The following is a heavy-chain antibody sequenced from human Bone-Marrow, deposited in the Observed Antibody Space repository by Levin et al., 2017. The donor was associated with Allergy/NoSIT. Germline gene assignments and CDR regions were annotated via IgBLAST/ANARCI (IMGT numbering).Heavy chain of an antibody. J-gene: IGHJ2*01. CDR3: ARFVEVVAATLIANPNWYFDR. CDR2: MNPNSGNT. CDR1: GYTFTSYD. D-gene: IGHD2-15*01. Sequence: GESLKISCKASGYTFTSYDINWVRQATGQGLEWMGWMNPNSGNTGYAQKFQGRVTMTRNTSISTAYMELSSLRSEDTAVYYCARFVEVVAATLIANPNWYFDRWGRGTLVTVSS. V-gene: IGHV1-8*01.